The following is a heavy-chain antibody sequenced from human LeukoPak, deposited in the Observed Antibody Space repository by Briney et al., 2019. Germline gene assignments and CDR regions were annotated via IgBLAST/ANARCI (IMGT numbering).Heavy chain of an antibody. CDR3: AREQSVLMVYAAPFDP. D-gene: IGHD2-8*01. J-gene: IGHJ5*02. Sequence: PSETLSLTCAVYGGSFSGYYWSWIRQPPGKGLEWIGEINHSGSTNYNPSLQSRVTISVDTSKNQFSLKLSSVTAADTAVYYCAREQSVLMVYAAPFDPWGQGTLVTVSS. CDR2: INHSGST. V-gene: IGHV4-34*01. CDR1: GGSFSGYY.